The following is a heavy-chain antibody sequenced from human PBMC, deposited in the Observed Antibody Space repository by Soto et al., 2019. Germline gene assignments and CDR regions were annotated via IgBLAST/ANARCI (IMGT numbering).Heavy chain of an antibody. CDR3: AREKVDVSLGGQPVDY. Sequence: SETLSLTCTVSGGSISSGGYYWSWIRQHPGKGLEWIGYIYYSGSTYYNPSLKSRVTISVDTSKNQFSLKLSSVAAADTAVYYCAREKVDVSLGGQPVDYWGRGTLVTVSS. V-gene: IGHV4-31*03. D-gene: IGHD3-16*02. CDR1: GGSISSGGYY. CDR2: IYYSGST. J-gene: IGHJ4*02.